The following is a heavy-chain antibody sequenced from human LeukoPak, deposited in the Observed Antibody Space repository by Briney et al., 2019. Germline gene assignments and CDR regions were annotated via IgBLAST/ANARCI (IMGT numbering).Heavy chain of an antibody. D-gene: IGHD3-3*01. CDR1: GYTFTSYG. V-gene: IGHV1-18*01. Sequence: ASVKVSCKASGYTFTSYGISWVRQAPGQGLEWMGWISAYNGNTNYAQKLQGRVTMTTDTSTSTAYMELRSLRSDDTAVYYCARVSDFWSGSYYMDVWGKGTTVTVSS. CDR2: ISAYNGNT. CDR3: ARVSDFWSGSYYMDV. J-gene: IGHJ6*03.